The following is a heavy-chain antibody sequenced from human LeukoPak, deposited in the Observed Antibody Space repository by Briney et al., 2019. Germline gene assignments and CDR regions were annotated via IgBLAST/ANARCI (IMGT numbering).Heavy chain of an antibody. J-gene: IGHJ4*02. CDR1: GFTFSSYG. CDR3: AKGGLGTYYYDSSGYTLEH. Sequence: GGSLRLSCAASGFTFSSYGMHWVCQAPGKGLEWAAVIWYDGSNKYYADSVKGRFTISRDNSKNTLYLQMNSLRAEDTAVYYCAKGGLGTYYYDSSGYTLEHWGQGTLVTVSS. CDR2: IWYDGSNK. D-gene: IGHD3-22*01. V-gene: IGHV3-33*06.